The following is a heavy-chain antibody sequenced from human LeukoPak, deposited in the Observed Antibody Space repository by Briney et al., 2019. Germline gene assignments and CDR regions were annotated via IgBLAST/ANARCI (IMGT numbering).Heavy chain of an antibody. J-gene: IGHJ5*02. D-gene: IGHD1-1*01. CDR1: GGSIRSHH. Sequence: PWETLTLTCTVSGGSIRSHHWTWIRQAPGKSLEWIGYTFYTGAAYYNPSLRSRVTISIDTSKNQFSLKVTSVTTADTAVYYCAKRDRGGWFAPWSQGTLVTVSS. CDR2: TFYTGAA. CDR3: AKRDRGGWFAP. V-gene: IGHV4-59*11.